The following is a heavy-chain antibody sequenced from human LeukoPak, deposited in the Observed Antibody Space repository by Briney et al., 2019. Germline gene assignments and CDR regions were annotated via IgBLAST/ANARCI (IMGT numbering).Heavy chain of an antibody. CDR2: ISGSGGST. D-gene: IGHD2-15*01. V-gene: IGHV3-23*01. CDR1: GFTFSSYA. CDR3: AKDGYCSGGSCYSDY. Sequence: GGSLRLSCAASGFTFSSYAMGWVRQAPGKGLEWVSAISGSGGSTYYADSVKGRFAISRDNSKNTLYLQMNSLRAEDTAVYYCAKDGYCSGGSCYSDYWGQGTLVTVSS. J-gene: IGHJ4*02.